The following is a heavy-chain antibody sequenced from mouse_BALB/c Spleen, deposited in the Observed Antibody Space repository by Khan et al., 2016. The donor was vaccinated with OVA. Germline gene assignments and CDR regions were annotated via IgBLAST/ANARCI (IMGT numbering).Heavy chain of an antibody. CDR3: ARSNSCWYFAF. V-gene: IGHV9-3-1*01. CDR1: GYTFTNYG. J-gene: IGHJ1*01. CDR2: INTYSGEP. Sequence: QIQLVQSGPELKKPGETVKISCKASGYTFTNYGMNWVKQAPGKGLKWMGWINTYSGEPTYADDFKGRSAFSLETSASTAYLQIKNLKNEDTAKDCGARSNSCWYFAFWGAGTTGTVSA.